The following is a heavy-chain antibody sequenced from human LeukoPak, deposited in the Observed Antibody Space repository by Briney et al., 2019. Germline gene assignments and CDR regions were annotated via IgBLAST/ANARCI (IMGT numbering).Heavy chain of an antibody. CDR1: GGSISSYY. J-gene: IGHJ5*02. CDR2: IYYSGST. V-gene: IGHV4-59*08. D-gene: IGHD3-9*01. Sequence: TSETLSLTCTVSGGSISSYYWSWIRQPPGKRLEWIRYIYYSGSTNYNPSLRSRVTISVETSKNQFSLKVRSMTAADTAVYYCTRVPGVYYDRLTGYGSGWFDPWGQGTLVTVSS. CDR3: TRVPGVYYDRLTGYGSGWFDP.